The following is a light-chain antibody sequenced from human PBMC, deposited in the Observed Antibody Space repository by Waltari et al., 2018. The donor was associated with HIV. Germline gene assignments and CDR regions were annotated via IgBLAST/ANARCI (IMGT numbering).Light chain of an antibody. Sequence: QSALTQPASVSGSPGQSITISCTGTSSYVGGYNYVSWYQHYPGKAPKLIIYDVYKRPSGVSDRFSGSKSVNTASLTISGLQTEDEADYYCCSYAGTVIFGGGTKLTVL. CDR2: DVY. CDR3: CSYAGTVI. CDR1: SSYVGGYNY. J-gene: IGLJ2*01. V-gene: IGLV2-23*02.